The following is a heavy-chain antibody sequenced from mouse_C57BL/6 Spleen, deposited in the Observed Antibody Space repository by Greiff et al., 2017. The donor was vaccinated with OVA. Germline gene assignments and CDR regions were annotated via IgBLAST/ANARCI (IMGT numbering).Heavy chain of an antibody. CDR3: ARDATYYDYDVDWYFDV. CDR2: INYDGSST. CDR1: GFTFSDYY. D-gene: IGHD2-4*01. V-gene: IGHV5-16*01. Sequence: EVHLVESEGGLVQPGSSMKLSCTASGFTFSDYYMAWVRQVPEKGLEWVANINYDGSSTYYLDSLKSRFIISRDNAKNILYLQMSSLKSEDTATYYCARDATYYDYDVDWYFDVWGTGTTVTVSS. J-gene: IGHJ1*03.